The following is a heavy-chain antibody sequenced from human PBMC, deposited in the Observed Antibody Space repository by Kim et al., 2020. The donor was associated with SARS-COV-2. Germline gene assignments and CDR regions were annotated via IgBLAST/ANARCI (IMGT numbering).Heavy chain of an antibody. D-gene: IGHD6-19*01. Sequence: SETLSHTCTVSGGSISSYYWSWIRQPPGKGLEWIGYIYYSGSTNYNPSLKSRVTISVDTSKNQFSLKLSSVTAADTAVYYCARDRLSSGWYDYWGQGTLVTVSS. CDR2: IYYSGST. V-gene: IGHV4-59*01. CDR3: ARDRLSSGWYDY. J-gene: IGHJ4*02. CDR1: GGSISSYY.